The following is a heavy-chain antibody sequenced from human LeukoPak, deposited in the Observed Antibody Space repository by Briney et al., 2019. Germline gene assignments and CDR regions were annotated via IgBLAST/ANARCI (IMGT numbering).Heavy chain of an antibody. CDR2: INPNSGGT. CDR1: EYTFTAYY. V-gene: IGHV1-2*02. D-gene: IGHD3-3*01. CDR3: ARATYHDFWSGYETYYFDY. Sequence: ASVKVSCKASEYTFTAYYVHWVRQAPGQGLEWMGWINPNSGGTNYAQKFQGRVTMTRDTSISTAYMELSRLRSDDTAVYYCARATYHDFWSGYETYYFDYWGQGTLVTVSS. J-gene: IGHJ4*02.